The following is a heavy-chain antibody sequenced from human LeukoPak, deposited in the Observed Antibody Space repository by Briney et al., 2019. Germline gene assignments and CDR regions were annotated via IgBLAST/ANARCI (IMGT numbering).Heavy chain of an antibody. D-gene: IGHD3-3*01. Sequence: GASVKVSCKASGYTFTSYGISWVRQAPGQGLEWMGGIIPIFGTANYAQKFQGRVTITADESTSTAYMELSSLRSEDTAVYYCARATFWSGQQYRLYYYYMDVWGKGTTVTVSS. V-gene: IGHV1-69*13. J-gene: IGHJ6*03. CDR3: ARATFWSGQQYRLYYYYMDV. CDR2: IIPIFGTA. CDR1: GYTFTSYG.